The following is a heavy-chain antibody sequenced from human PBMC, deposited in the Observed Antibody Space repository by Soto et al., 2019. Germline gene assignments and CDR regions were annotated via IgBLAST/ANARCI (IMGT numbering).Heavy chain of an antibody. CDR2: IYHSGST. CDR3: ARGTTTVTTFDC. D-gene: IGHD4-17*01. V-gene: IGHV4-30-2*01. J-gene: IGHJ4*02. CDR1: GGSISSGGYS. Sequence: TLSLTCAVSGGSISSGGYSWSWIRQPPGKGLECIGYIYHSGSTYYNPSLKSRVTISVDRSKNQLSLKLSSVTAADTAVYYGARGTTTVTTFDCWGQGTLVTVAS.